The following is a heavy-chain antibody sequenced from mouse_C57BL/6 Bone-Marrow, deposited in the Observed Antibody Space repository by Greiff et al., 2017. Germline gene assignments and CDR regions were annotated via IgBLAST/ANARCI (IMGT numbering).Heavy chain of an antibody. J-gene: IGHJ2*01. CDR2: IDPSDSYT. CDR1: GYTFTSYW. V-gene: IGHV1-69*01. D-gene: IGHD2-1*01. Sequence: QVQLQQPGAELVMPGASVKLSCKASGYTFTSYWMHWVKQRPGQGLEWIGEIDPSDSYTNYNQKFKGKSTLTVDKSSSTAYRQLSSLTSEDSAVYYCASQARSTFYFDYWGQGTTLTVSS. CDR3: ASQARSTFYFDY.